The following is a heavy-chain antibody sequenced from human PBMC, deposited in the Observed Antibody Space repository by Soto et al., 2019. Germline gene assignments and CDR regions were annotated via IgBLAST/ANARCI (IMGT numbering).Heavy chain of an antibody. V-gene: IGHV1-18*04. D-gene: IGHD3-3*01. CDR2: ISAYNGNT. CDR3: ARDRRIFGVVPPEY. Sequence: ASVKVSCKASGYTFTSYGISWVRQAPGQGLEWMGWISAYNGNTNYAQKLQGRVTMTTDTSTRTAYMELRSLRSDDTAVYYCARDRRIFGVVPPEYWGQGTLVTVSS. J-gene: IGHJ4*02. CDR1: GYTFTSYG.